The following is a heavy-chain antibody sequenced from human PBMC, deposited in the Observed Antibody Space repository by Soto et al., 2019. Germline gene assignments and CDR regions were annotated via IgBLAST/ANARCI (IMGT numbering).Heavy chain of an antibody. J-gene: IGHJ4*02. Sequence: EVQLVESEGGSVQPGGSLRLSCAASGFTFSSYWMHWVRQAPGKGLVWVSRINSDGSTTSYADSVKGRFTISRDNAKNTLYLQMNSLRAEDTAVYYCARVVVGAYHFDYWGQGTLVTVSS. V-gene: IGHV3-74*01. CDR3: ARVVVGAYHFDY. D-gene: IGHD2-15*01. CDR2: INSDGSTT. CDR1: GFTFSSYW.